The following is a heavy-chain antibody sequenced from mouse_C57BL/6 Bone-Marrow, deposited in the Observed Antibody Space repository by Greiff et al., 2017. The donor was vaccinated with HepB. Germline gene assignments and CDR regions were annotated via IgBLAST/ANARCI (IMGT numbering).Heavy chain of an antibody. CDR2: IRSKSNNYAT. CDR3: VRPDYDYAPFAY. D-gene: IGHD2-4*01. J-gene: IGHJ3*01. Sequence: EVQRVESGGGLVQPKGSLKLSCAASGFSFNTYAMNWVRQAPGKGLEWVARIRSKSNNYATYYADSVKDRFTNSRDDSESMLYLQMNNLKTEDTAMYYCVRPDYDYAPFAYWGQGTLVTVSA. CDR1: GFSFNTYA. V-gene: IGHV10-1*01.